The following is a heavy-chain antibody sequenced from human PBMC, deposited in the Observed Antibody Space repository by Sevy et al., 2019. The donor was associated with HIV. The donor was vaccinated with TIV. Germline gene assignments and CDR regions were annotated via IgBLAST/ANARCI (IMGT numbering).Heavy chain of an antibody. CDR1: GFTFTYAW. V-gene: IGHV3-15*01. D-gene: IGHD2-15*01. CDR3: STVPVIVVQVKNCMDV. J-gene: IGHJ6*02. CDR2: IKSKADGGTT. Sequence: GGSLRLSCAASGFTFTYAWMTWVRQAPGKGLEWVGRIKSKADGGTTDYAEPVKGRITISRDDSKNTLYLQMNSLKTEDTAVYYCSTVPVIVVQVKNCMDVWGQGTTVTVSS.